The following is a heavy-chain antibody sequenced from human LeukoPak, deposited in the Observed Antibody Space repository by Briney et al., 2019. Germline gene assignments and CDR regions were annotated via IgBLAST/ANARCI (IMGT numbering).Heavy chain of an antibody. J-gene: IGHJ6*03. CDR2: IYTSGST. Sequence: SETLSLTCTVSGASIRSGIYYLSWIRQPAGKGLECIGRIYTSGSTNYNPSLKSRVTIAVDTSKNQFSLKLSSVTAADTAVYYCARGRTYYYYMDVWGKGTTVIFPS. CDR1: GASIRSGIYY. V-gene: IGHV4-61*02. CDR3: ARGRTYYYYMDV.